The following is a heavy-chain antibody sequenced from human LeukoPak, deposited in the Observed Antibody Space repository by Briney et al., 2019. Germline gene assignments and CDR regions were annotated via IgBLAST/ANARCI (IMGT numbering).Heavy chain of an antibody. J-gene: IGHJ3*02. V-gene: IGHV4-38-2*01. CDR3: ARGFTYDLNTHDAFDI. Sequence: SETLSLTCAVSGYSVSSGYYWGWIRQPPGKGLQWIGKIYHSGTTYQNSTLKSRVTISVDTSKNQFSLKLSSVTAADTAVYYCARGFTYDLNTHDAFDIWGQGTMVTVSS. CDR1: GYSVSSGYY. D-gene: IGHD3-22*01. CDR2: IYHSGTT.